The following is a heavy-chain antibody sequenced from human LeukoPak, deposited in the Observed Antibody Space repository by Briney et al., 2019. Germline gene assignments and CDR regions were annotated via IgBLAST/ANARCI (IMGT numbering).Heavy chain of an antibody. CDR2: IYYSGST. D-gene: IGHD3-10*01. CDR1: GGSISSSSYY. V-gene: IGHV4-39*01. CDR3: ARHRYYYRSGSYYGAPYYMDV. J-gene: IGHJ6*03. Sequence: ASETLSLTCTVSGGSISSSSYYWGWIRQPPGKGLEWIGSIYYSGSTYYNPSLKSRVTISVDTSKNQFSLKLSSVTAADTAVYYCARHRYYYRSGSYYGAPYYMDVWGKGTTVTISS.